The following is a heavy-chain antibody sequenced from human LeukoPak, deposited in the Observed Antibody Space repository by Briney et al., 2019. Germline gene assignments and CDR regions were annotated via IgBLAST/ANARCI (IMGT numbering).Heavy chain of an antibody. J-gene: IGHJ4*02. Sequence: GRSLRLSCAASGFTFSSYGMHWVRQAPGKGLEWVAVISYDGSNKYYADSVKGRFTISRDNSKNTLYLQMNSLRAEDTAVYYCARRVGAYFDYWGQGTLVTVSS. CDR3: ARRVGAYFDY. D-gene: IGHD1-26*01. CDR2: ISYDGSNK. V-gene: IGHV3-30*03. CDR1: GFTFSSYG.